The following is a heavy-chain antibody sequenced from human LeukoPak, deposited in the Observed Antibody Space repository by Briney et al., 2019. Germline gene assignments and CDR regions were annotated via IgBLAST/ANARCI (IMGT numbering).Heavy chain of an antibody. J-gene: IGHJ1*01. CDR3: ARSTRRDSEIALAEYFQH. V-gene: IGHV3-21*04. CDR1: GFTFSSYA. Sequence: GSLRLSCGASGFTFSSYAMSWVRQAPGKGLEWVSSFTSMSRTIYYADSVKGRFTISRDDAKESLYLQMNSLRAEDTAVYYCARSTRRDSEIALAEYFQHWGQGTLVTVSS. CDR2: FTSMSRTI. D-gene: IGHD1-26*01.